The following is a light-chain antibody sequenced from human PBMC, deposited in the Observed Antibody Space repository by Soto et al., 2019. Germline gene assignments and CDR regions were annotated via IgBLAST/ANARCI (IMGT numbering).Light chain of an antibody. CDR1: QIVSSSY. Sequence: EIVLTQSPGTLSLSPGERATLSCRAIQIVSSSYLAWYQQKPGQAPRLLIYGASSRATGIPDRFSGSGSGTDFTLTISSLEPEDFAVYYCQQYNNWPQVTFGQGTKVDIK. J-gene: IGKJ1*01. CDR3: QQYNNWPQVT. V-gene: IGKV3-20*01. CDR2: GAS.